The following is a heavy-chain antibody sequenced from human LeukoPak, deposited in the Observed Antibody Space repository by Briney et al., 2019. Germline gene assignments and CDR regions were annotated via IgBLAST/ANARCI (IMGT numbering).Heavy chain of an antibody. CDR1: GFTFSSYW. V-gene: IGHV3-74*01. J-gene: IGHJ4*02. Sequence: GGSLRLSCAASGFTFSSYWMHWVRQAPGKGLAWVSRINTDGSSTNYADSVKGRFTISRDNAKKTLYLQMNSLRAEDTAVYYCARERPTADFDYWGQGTLVTVSS. D-gene: IGHD2-2*01. CDR3: ARERPTADFDY. CDR2: INTDGSST.